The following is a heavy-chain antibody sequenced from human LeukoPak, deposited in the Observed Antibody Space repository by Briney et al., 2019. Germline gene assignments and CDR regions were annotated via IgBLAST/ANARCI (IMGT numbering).Heavy chain of an antibody. CDR1: LGSHW. CDR2: IAYDGSEK. CDR3: AREGASYRYYYYGMDV. J-gene: IGHJ6*02. V-gene: IGHV3-30*19. D-gene: IGHD1-26*01. Sequence: GGSLRLSCVGALGSHWMGWVRQAPGKGLEWVAVIAYDGSEKHYADSVKGRFTISRDNSKKTLFLQMSSLRDEDTAVYFCAREGASYRYYYYGMDVWGQGTTVTVSS.